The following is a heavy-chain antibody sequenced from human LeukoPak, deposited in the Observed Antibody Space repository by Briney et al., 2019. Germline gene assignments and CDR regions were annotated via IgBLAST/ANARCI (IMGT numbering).Heavy chain of an antibody. CDR2: ISDDGSNK. V-gene: IGHV3-30-3*01. Sequence: PGRSLRLSCAASGGTFSSYAMHWGRQAPGKGREGVAVISDDGSNKYYADSVKGRFTISRDNSKNTLYLQMNSLRAEDTAVYYCARDKARTSVVVPAAIYPWGQGTLVTVSS. D-gene: IGHD2-2*02. CDR1: GGTFSSYA. CDR3: ARDKARTSVVVPAAIYP. J-gene: IGHJ5*02.